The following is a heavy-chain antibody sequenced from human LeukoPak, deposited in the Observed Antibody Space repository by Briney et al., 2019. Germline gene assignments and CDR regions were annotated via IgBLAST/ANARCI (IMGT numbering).Heavy chain of an antibody. D-gene: IGHD5-24*01. CDR2: ISYDGSNK. Sequence: PGGSLRLSCAASGFTFSRYWMHWVRQAPGKGLEWVAFISYDGSNKYYADSVKGRFIISRDNSKNTLYLQMNSLRGEDTAVYFCAREGQMYYFDYWGQGTLVTVSS. V-gene: IGHV3-30*03. J-gene: IGHJ4*02. CDR1: GFTFSRYW. CDR3: AREGQMYYFDY.